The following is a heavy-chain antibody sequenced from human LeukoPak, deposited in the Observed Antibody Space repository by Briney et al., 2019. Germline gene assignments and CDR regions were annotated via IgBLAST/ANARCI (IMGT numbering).Heavy chain of an antibody. Sequence: GGSLRLSCAASGFTFSNAWMSWVRQAPGKGLEWVGRIKSKTDGGTTDYAAPVKGRFTISRDDSKNTLYLQMNSLRAEDTAVYYCAKDRSGSFMEIIDCWGQGTLVTVSS. J-gene: IGHJ4*02. CDR2: IKSKTDGGTT. CDR3: AKDRSGSFMEIIDC. CDR1: GFTFSNAW. V-gene: IGHV3-15*01. D-gene: IGHD1-26*01.